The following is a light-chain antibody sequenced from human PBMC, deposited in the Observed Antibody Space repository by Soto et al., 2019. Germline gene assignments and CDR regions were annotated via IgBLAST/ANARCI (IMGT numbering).Light chain of an antibody. Sequence: EIVMTQSPATLSVSPGERATLSCRASQSVSSNLAWYQQKPGQAPRLLIYGTSTRAAGIPARFSGSGSGTEFTLTISSLQSEDFAVYYCQQYNYWPRTFGQGTKVDI. CDR1: QSVSSN. J-gene: IGKJ1*01. V-gene: IGKV3-15*01. CDR2: GTS. CDR3: QQYNYWPRT.